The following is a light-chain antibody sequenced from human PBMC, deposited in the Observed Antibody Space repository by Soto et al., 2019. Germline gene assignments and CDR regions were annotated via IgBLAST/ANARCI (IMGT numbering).Light chain of an antibody. J-gene: IGLJ3*02. CDR1: SSDVGGYDF. Sequence: QSVLAQPRSVSGSPGQSVTLSCTGTSSDVGGYDFVSWYQQYPGKAPKLIIYDVTKRTSGVPDRFSGSKSGNSASLTISGLQAEDEADYYCGAWDDSLNAWLFGGGTKLTVL. CDR2: DVT. CDR3: GAWDDSLNAWL. V-gene: IGLV2-11*01.